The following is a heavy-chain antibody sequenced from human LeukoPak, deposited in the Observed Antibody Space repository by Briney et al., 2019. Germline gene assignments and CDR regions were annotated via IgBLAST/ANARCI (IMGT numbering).Heavy chain of an antibody. CDR2: INAGNGNT. J-gene: IGHJ6*02. D-gene: IGHD3-10*01. Sequence: ASVKVSCKASGYTFTSYAMHWVRQAPGQRLEWMGWINAGNGNTEYSQKFQGRVTITRDTSASTAYMELSSLRSEDTAVYYCARRVQDYYYYYGMDVWGQGTTVTVSS. CDR3: ARRVQDYYYYYGMDV. CDR1: GYTFTSYA. V-gene: IGHV1-3*01.